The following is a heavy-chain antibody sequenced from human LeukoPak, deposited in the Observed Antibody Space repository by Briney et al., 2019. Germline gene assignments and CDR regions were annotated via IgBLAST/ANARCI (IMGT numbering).Heavy chain of an antibody. Sequence: GASVKVSCKASGGTFSSYAISWVRQAPGQGLEWMGRIIPTLGIANYAQKFQGRVTITADKSTSTAYMELSSLRSEDTAVYYCARGRVVVPAATSYYGMDVWGQGTTVTVSS. D-gene: IGHD2-2*01. V-gene: IGHV1-69*04. CDR3: ARGRVVVPAATSYYGMDV. J-gene: IGHJ6*02. CDR1: GGTFSSYA. CDR2: IIPTLGIA.